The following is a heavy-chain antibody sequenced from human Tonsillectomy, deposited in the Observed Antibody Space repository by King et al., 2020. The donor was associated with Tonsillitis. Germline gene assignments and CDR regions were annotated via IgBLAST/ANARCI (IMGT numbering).Heavy chain of an antibody. D-gene: IGHD6-13*01. CDR2: IYYSGNT. Sequence: QLQESGPGLVKPSETLSLTCTVSGGSISSYYWSWIRQPPGKGLEWIGDIYYSGNTNYNPSLKSRVNISVDTSNNQICLNLSSVTAADTAVYYCARAYSNRYYYFDHWGQGTLVTVSS. CDR1: GGSISSYY. J-gene: IGHJ4*02. CDR3: ARAYSNRYYYFDH. V-gene: IGHV4-59*01.